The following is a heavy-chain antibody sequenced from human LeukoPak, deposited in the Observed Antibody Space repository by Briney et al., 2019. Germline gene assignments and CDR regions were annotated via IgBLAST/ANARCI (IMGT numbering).Heavy chain of an antibody. CDR1: GFTVSSNY. V-gene: IGHV3-7*01. CDR3: ARDFSPYCGGDCYFDAFDM. J-gene: IGHJ3*02. Sequence: PGGSLRLSCAASGFTVSSNYMSWVRQAPGKGLEWVSNINRDGSVKHYMDSVKGRFTISRDNAKNSLYLQMNSLRAEDTAVYYCARDFSPYCGGDCYFDAFDMWGQGTVVTVSS. D-gene: IGHD2-21*01. CDR2: INRDGSVK.